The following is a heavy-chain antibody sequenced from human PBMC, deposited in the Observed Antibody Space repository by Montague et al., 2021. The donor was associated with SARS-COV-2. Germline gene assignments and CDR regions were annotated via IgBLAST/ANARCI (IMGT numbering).Heavy chain of an antibody. Sequence: SETLSLTRTVSGGSISSYYWSWIRQPPGKGLEWIGYIYYSGSTNYNPSLKSRITISLGTSKNQFSLKLSSVTAADTAVYYCARGSYEILRYGMDVWGQGTTVTVSS. D-gene: IGHD3-9*01. V-gene: IGHV4-59*13. CDR3: ARGSYEILRYGMDV. CDR2: IYYSGST. CDR1: GGSISSYY. J-gene: IGHJ6*02.